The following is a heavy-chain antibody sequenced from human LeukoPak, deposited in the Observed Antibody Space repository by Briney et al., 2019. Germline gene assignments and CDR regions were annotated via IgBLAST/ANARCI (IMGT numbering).Heavy chain of an antibody. CDR3: ARDTYGWNQLDY. CDR2: IKEDESET. J-gene: IGHJ4*02. D-gene: IGHD6-19*01. V-gene: IGHV3-7*01. CDR1: GLTFSGYW. Sequence: PGGSLRLSCATSGLTFSGYWMTWVRQAPGKGLEWVANIKEDESETYYVDSVKGRFTISRDNTKSSLYLQMNSLRVEDTAVYYCARDTYGWNQLDYWGQGTLVTVSS.